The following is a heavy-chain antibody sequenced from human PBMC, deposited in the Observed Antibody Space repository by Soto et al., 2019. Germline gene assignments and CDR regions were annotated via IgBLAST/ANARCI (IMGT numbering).Heavy chain of an antibody. CDR3: ARGEFPRYGDYVPYYFDY. CDR1: GGSISSGGYS. V-gene: IGHV4-30-2*01. Sequence: QLQLQESGSGLVKPSQTLSLTCAVSGGSISSGGYSWSWIRQPPGKGLEWIGYIYHSGSTYYNPSLKSRVTISVDRSKNQFSLKLSSVTAADTAVYYCARGEFPRYGDYVPYYFDYWGQGTLVTVSS. D-gene: IGHD4-17*01. J-gene: IGHJ4*02. CDR2: IYHSGST.